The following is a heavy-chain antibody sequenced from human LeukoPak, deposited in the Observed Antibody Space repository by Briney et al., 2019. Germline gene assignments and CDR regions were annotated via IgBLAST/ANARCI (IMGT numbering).Heavy chain of an antibody. CDR1: GFSINNNG. CDR2: MSGVGNT. V-gene: IGHV3-23*01. CDR3: TGHGSNSY. Sequence: GGSLRLSCVVSGFSINNNGLSWFRQAPGKGLEWVSDMSGVGNTYYAESVKGRFTISRDNFKNTFFPQMNSLRAEDTALYYATGHGSNSYWGQGALVAVSS. D-gene: IGHD5-24*01. J-gene: IGHJ4*02.